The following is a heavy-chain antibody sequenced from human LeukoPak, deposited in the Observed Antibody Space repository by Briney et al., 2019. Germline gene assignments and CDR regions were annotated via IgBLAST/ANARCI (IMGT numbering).Heavy chain of an antibody. CDR3: ARGRARYCSGGSCNSGWFDP. Sequence: PSETLSLTCAVYGGSFSGYYWSWIRQPPGKGLEWIGEINHSGSTNYNPSLKSRVTISVDTSKNQFSLKLSSVTAADTAVYYCARGRARYCSGGSCNSGWFDPWGQGTLVTVSS. D-gene: IGHD2-15*01. CDR2: INHSGST. V-gene: IGHV4-34*01. J-gene: IGHJ5*02. CDR1: GGSFSGYY.